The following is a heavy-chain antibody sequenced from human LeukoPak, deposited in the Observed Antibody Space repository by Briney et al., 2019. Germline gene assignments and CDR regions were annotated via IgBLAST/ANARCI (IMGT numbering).Heavy chain of an antibody. V-gene: IGHV1-69*01. D-gene: IGHD3-22*01. J-gene: IGHJ6*02. Sequence: VASVKVSCKASGGTFSSYAISWVRQAPGQGLEWMGGIIPIFGTANYAQKLQGGVTITADESTSTAYMELSSLRSEDTAVYYCARDSYYYDSSGYYTPLYYYGMDVWGQGTTVTVSS. CDR2: IIPIFGTA. CDR3: ARDSYYYDSSGYYTPLYYYGMDV. CDR1: GGTFSSYA.